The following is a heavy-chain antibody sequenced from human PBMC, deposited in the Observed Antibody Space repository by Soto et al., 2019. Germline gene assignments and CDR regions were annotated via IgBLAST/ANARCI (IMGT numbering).Heavy chain of an antibody. V-gene: IGHV4-39*01. Sequence: SETLSLTCTVSGDSISSSRYYWGWVRQPPGKGLEWIGSIYYRGSTYYSPSLKSRVTISVDTSKNQFSLKLSSVTAADTAVYYCARGRGGVQHWGQGTLVTVS. CDR3: ARGRGGVQH. J-gene: IGHJ1*01. D-gene: IGHD3-10*01. CDR1: GDSISSSRYY. CDR2: IYYRGST.